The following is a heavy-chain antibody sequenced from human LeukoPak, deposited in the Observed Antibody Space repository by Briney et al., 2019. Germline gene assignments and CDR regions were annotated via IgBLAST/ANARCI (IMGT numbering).Heavy chain of an antibody. CDR3: AKVMYLYYDSSGSDY. CDR2: IWYDGSHK. J-gene: IGHJ4*02. V-gene: IGHV3-33*06. D-gene: IGHD3-22*01. CDR1: GFTFSNYG. Sequence: GGSLRLSCAASGFTFSNYGMHWVRQAPGKGLEWVALIWYDGSHKYYGDSVTGRFTIAKDNSKNTLYLQMNRLRAEDMAVYYCAKVMYLYYDSSGSDYWGQGTLVTVSS.